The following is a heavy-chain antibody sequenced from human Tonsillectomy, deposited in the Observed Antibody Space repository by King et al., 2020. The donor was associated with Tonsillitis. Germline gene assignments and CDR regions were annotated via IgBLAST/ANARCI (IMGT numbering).Heavy chain of an antibody. J-gene: IGHJ6*02. CDR2: ISSGSSTI. CDR1: GFTFSSYS. Sequence: VQLVESGGGLVQPGGSLRLSCAASGFTFSSYSMNWVRQAPGKGLEWVSYISSGSSTIYYADSVKGRFTISRDNAKNSLYLQMNSLRDEDTAIYYCASRHLAPYYYYGMDVWGQGTTVTVSS. V-gene: IGHV3-48*02. CDR3: ASRHLAPYYYYGMDV.